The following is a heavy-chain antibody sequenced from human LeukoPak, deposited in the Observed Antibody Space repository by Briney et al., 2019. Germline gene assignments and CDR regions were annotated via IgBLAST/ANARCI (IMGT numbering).Heavy chain of an antibody. J-gene: IGHJ6*03. V-gene: IGHV1-2*02. CDR3: ARGQYQLLRYYYYYYMDV. CDR1: GYIFSDYY. D-gene: IGHD2-2*01. CDR2: INPKSGAA. Sequence: ASVKVSCKASGYIFSDYYMHWVRQAPGQELEWLGWINPKSGAADYAQQFRGRVTTTRDTSISTAYMVLSRLRSDDTAVYYCARGQYQLLRYYYYYYMDVWGKGSTVTVSS.